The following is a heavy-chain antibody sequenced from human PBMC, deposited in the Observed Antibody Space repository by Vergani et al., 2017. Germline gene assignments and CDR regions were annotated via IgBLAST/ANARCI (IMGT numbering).Heavy chain of an antibody. J-gene: IGHJ6*02. Sequence: QVQLQESGPGLVKPSQTLSLTCTVSGGSISSSSYYWGWIRQPPGKGLEWIGSIYYSGSTYYNPSLKSRVTISVDTSKNQFSLKLSSVTAADTAVYYCARQGGFSSSWYINTFYYYYGMDVWGQGTTVTVSS. CDR2: IYYSGST. CDR3: ARQGGFSSSWYINTFYYYYGMDV. CDR1: GGSISSSSYY. D-gene: IGHD6-13*01. V-gene: IGHV4-39*01.